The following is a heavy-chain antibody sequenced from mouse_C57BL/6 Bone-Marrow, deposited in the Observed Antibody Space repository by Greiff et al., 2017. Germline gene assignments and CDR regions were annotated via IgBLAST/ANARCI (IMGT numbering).Heavy chain of an antibody. J-gene: IGHJ2*01. CDR3: AREYYAFDY. D-gene: IGHD1-1*01. CDR1: GFTFSDYY. V-gene: IGHV5-16*01. CDR2: INYDGSST. Sequence: EVMLVESEGGLVQPGSSMKLSCTASGFTFSDYYMAWVRQVPEKGLEWVANINYDGSSTYYLDSLKSRFIISRDNAKNILYLQMSSLKSEDTATYYCAREYYAFDYGGQGTTLTVSS.